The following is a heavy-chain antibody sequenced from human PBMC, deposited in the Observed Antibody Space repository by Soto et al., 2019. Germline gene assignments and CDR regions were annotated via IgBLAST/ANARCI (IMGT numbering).Heavy chain of an antibody. D-gene: IGHD5-18*01. J-gene: IGHJ2*01. CDR3: AIGAVVGFGYFDL. CDR1: GFTFSSHS. V-gene: IGHV3-21*01. CDR2: ITATSSFI. Sequence: EVQLVESGGGLVKPGGSLRLSCAASGFTFSSHSVNWVRQAPGKGLEWVSCITATSSFIYYADSVTGRFTISRDNAKHTLYLQMDRLSVEDAAVYCCAIGAVVGFGYFDLGGRGSLFTVSS.